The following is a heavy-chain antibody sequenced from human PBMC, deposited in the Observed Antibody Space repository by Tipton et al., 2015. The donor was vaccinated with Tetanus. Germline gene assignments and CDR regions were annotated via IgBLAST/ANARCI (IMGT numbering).Heavy chain of an antibody. D-gene: IGHD5-12*01. Sequence: GSLRLSCAASKFSFSRHSMNWVRQAPGKGLEWVSYIRRRGDTIYYADSVKGRFTISRDNGKNLVFLQMNSLRAEGTAVCYSARAGGGYRGYDCVGFWGQGTLVAVSS. CDR1: KFSFSRHS. V-gene: IGHV3-48*04. CDR3: ARAGGGYRGYDCVGF. J-gene: IGHJ4*02. CDR2: IRRRGDTI.